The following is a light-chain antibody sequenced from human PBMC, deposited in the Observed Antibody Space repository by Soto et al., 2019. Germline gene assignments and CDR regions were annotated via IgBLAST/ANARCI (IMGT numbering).Light chain of an antibody. CDR1: QSVDSNY. V-gene: IGKV3-20*01. J-gene: IGKJ5*01. Sequence: EIVLTQSRGTLSLSPGEEATLSCRASQSVDSNYLAWYQQKPGQTPRLIIYGASGRADGIPHRFSGSGFGTDFTLTISKVEPEDFAVYYCQQYGTPRSVTFGQGTRLEIK. CDR3: QQYGTPRSVT. CDR2: GAS.